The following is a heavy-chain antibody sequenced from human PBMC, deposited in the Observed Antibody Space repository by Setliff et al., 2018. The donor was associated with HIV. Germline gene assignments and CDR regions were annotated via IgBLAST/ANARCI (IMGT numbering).Heavy chain of an antibody. D-gene: IGHD5-18*01. CDR3: AEGYSSPYYYYYYMDV. V-gene: IGHV4-4*07. Sequence: SETLSLTCTVSGGSISSYYWSWIRQPAGKGLEWIGRIYTSGSTNYNPSLKSRVTMSVDTSKNQFSLKLSSVTAADTAVYYCAEGYSSPYYYYYYMDVWGKGTTVTVSS. J-gene: IGHJ6*03. CDR1: GGSISSYY. CDR2: IYTSGST.